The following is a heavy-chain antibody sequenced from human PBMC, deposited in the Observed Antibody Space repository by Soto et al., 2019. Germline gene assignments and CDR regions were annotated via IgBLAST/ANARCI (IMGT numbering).Heavy chain of an antibody. J-gene: IGHJ5*01. CDR2: IRPGGDGT. CDR3: TTHEEGAPWAGGFDS. CDR1: GFRFRTRA. D-gene: IGHD1-26*01. V-gene: IGHV3-23*01. Sequence: LRLSCAASGFRFRTRAMSWVRQAPGKGLEWVASIRPGGDGTYYADSVKGRFAVSRDNSNVTLYLQMDSLRVEDTAIYYCTTHEEGAPWAGGFDSWGQGTLVTVSS.